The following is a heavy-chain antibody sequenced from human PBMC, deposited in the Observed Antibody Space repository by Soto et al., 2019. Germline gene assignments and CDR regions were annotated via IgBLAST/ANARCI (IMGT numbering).Heavy chain of an antibody. CDR1: GFTFSSYW. CDR3: ARDKNNKQGFDP. V-gene: IGHV3-7*01. J-gene: IGHJ5*02. Sequence: GGSLRLSCAASGFTFSSYWMSWVRQAPGKGLEWVANIRQDGTDKNYVDSVKGRFTISRDNTKNSLYLQMNSLRVDDTAFYFCARDKNNKQGFDPWDHGTLVTVTS. CDR2: IRQDGTDK.